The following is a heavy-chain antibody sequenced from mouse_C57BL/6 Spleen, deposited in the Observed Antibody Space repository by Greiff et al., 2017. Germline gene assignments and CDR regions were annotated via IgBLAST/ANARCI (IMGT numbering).Heavy chain of an antibody. CDR1: GFTFSDYY. V-gene: IGHV5-16*01. J-gene: IGHJ4*01. D-gene: IGHD2-4*01. CDR3: ARVYYDYPPYAMDY. Sequence: EVMLVESEGGLVQPGSSMKLSCTASGFTFSDYYMAWVRQVPEKGLEWVANINYDGSSTYYLDSLKSRFIISRDNAKNILYLQMSSLKSEDTATYYCARVYYDYPPYAMDYWGQGTSVTVSS. CDR2: INYDGSST.